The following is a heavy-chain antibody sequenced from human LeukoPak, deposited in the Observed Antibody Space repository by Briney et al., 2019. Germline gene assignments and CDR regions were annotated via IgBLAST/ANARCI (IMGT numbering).Heavy chain of an antibody. Sequence: ASVKVSCKVSGSTLAKISIDWVRQAPGKGLECMGTFGPQVGETIHSQKLQGRLKMTADTSTDTAYMEMSSLQSEDTAAYYCATGAMVYEYWGQGTLVTVSS. CDR3: ATGAMVYEY. CDR2: FGPQVGET. V-gene: IGHV1-24*01. CDR1: GSTLAKIS. D-gene: IGHD3-10*01. J-gene: IGHJ4*02.